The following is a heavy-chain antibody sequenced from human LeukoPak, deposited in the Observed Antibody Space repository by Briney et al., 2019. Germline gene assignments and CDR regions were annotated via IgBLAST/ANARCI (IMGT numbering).Heavy chain of an antibody. CDR1: GFTFGDYA. CDR2: IRSKAYGGTT. D-gene: IGHD3-10*01. Sequence: GGSLRLSCTASGFTFGDYAMSWVRQAPGKGLEWVGFIRSKAYGGTTEYAASVKGRFTISRDDSKSIAYLQMNSLKTEDTAVYYCTRAGTYYYGSGSDYWGQGTLVTVSS. V-gene: IGHV3-49*04. J-gene: IGHJ4*02. CDR3: TRAGTYYYGSGSDY.